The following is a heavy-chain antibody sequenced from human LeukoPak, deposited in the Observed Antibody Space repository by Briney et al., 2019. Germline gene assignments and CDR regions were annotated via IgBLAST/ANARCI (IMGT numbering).Heavy chain of an antibody. CDR2: IIPIFGTA. V-gene: IGHV1-69*05. CDR1: GGTFSSYA. D-gene: IGHD6-13*01. CDR3: ARGPYSSSWSYFDC. J-gene: IGHJ4*02. Sequence: GASVKVSCKASGGTFSSYAISWVRQAPGQGLEWMGGIIPIFGTANYAQKFQGRVTITTDESTSTAYMELSSLRSEDTAVYYCARGPYSSSWSYFDCWGQGTLVTVSS.